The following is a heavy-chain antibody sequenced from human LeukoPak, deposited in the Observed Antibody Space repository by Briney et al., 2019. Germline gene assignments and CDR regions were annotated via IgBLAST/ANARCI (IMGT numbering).Heavy chain of an antibody. CDR2: FFYGENT. V-gene: IGHV4-39*02. J-gene: IGHJ5*02. CDR1: GGSVSNSAYY. CDR3: ARDLGGDWFDP. Sequence: SETLSLTCAVSGGSVSNSAYYWAWIRQPPGKGLEWIGSFFYGENTYYSPSLKSRVTISVDTSKNQFSLKLRSVTAADTAVYYCARDLGGDWFDPWGQGTLVTVSS.